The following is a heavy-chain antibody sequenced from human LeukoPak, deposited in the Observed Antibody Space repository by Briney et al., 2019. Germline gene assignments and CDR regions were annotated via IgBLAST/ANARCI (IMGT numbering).Heavy chain of an antibody. D-gene: IGHD3-9*01. J-gene: IGHJ4*02. V-gene: IGHV4-34*01. CDR2: INHSGST. CDR3: ARGHRDYDVLTGYYYNY. CDR1: GGSFSGYD. Sequence: PSETLSLTCAVYGGSFSGYDWSWIRQPPGKGLEWIGQINHSGSTNYNPSLKSRVSISVDTSKNQFSLKLTSVTAADTAVYYCARGHRDYDVLTGYYYNYWGQGTLVTVSS.